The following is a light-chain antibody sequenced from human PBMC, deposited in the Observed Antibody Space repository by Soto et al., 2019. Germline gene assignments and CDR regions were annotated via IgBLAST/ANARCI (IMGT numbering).Light chain of an antibody. J-gene: IGKJ3*01. CDR3: QQYGSSRFT. V-gene: IGKV3-20*01. CDR1: QSISSSY. Sequence: EIVLTQSPGTLSLSQGERATLSCRASQSISSSYLAWYQQKPGQAPRLLVYGASSRATGISDRFSGSGSGTDFTLTISRLEPEDFAVYYCQQYGSSRFTFGPGTKVDIK. CDR2: GAS.